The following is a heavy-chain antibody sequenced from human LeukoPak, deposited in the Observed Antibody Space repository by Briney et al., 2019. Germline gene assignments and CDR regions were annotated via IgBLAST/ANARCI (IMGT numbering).Heavy chain of an antibody. D-gene: IGHD3-10*01. V-gene: IGHV1-18*01. CDR3: AREEDYYGSGSYCY. CDR2: ISAYNGNT. Sequence: VASVKVSCKASGYTFTSYGISWVRQAPGQGLEWMGWISAYNGNTNYAQKLQGRVTMTTDTSTSTAYMELRSLRSDDTAVYYCAREEDYYGSGSYCYWGQGTLVTVSS. CDR1: GYTFTSYG. J-gene: IGHJ4*02.